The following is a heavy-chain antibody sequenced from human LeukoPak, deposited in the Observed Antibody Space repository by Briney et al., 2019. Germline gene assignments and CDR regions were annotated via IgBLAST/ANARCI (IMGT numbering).Heavy chain of an antibody. D-gene: IGHD3-10*01. Sequence: MTSETLSLTCAVYGGSFSGYYWSWIRQPPGKGLEWIGEINHSGSTNYNPSLKSRVTISVDTSKNQFSLKLSSVTAADTAVYYCARGREGIGERGYYYYYGMDVWGQGTTVTVSS. CDR2: INHSGST. CDR3: ARGREGIGERGYYYYYGMDV. J-gene: IGHJ6*02. V-gene: IGHV4-34*01. CDR1: GGSFSGYY.